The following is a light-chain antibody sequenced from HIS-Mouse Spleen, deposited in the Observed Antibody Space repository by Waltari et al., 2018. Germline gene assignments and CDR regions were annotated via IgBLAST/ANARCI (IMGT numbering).Light chain of an antibody. Sequence: SALTQPASVSGSPGQTRTISCTGTSSYVLSCNLVPCDQQHPGKAPKLMIYEGSKRPSGVSNRFSGSKSGTSASLAISGLQSEDEADYYCAACDDSLNGNYVFGTGTKVTVL. CDR3: AACDDSLNGNYV. CDR1: SSYVLSCNL. V-gene: IGLV2-14*02. J-gene: IGLJ1*01. CDR2: EGS.